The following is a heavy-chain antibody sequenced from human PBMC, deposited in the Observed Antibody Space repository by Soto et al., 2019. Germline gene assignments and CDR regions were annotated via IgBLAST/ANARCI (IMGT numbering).Heavy chain of an antibody. J-gene: IGHJ3*02. CDR1: GGSISSGDYY. CDR3: ASLNCTNGVCYTFGAFDI. Sequence: PSETLSLTCSVSGGSISSGDYYWNWIHQPPGKGLEWIGHIYYSGSTYYNSSLKSRVTISLDTSKNQFSLKLSSVTAADTAVYYCASLNCTNGVCYTFGAFDIWGQGTMVTVSS. D-gene: IGHD2-8*01. V-gene: IGHV4-30-4*01. CDR2: IYYSGST.